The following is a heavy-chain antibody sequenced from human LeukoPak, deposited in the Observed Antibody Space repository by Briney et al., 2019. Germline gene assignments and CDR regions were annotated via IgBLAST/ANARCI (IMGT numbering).Heavy chain of an antibody. D-gene: IGHD6-6*01. Sequence: ASVKVSCKASGGTFSSYAISWVRQAPGQELEWMGGIIPIFGTANYAQRFQGRVTITADESTSTAYMELSSLRSEDTAVYYCASYYHDSSSPFDYWGQGTLVTVSS. CDR2: IIPIFGTA. CDR1: GGTFSSYA. J-gene: IGHJ4*02. CDR3: ASYYHDSSSPFDY. V-gene: IGHV1-69*13.